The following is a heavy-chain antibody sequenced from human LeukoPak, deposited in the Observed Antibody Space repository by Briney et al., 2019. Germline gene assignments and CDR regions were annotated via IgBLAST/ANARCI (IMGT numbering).Heavy chain of an antibody. J-gene: IGHJ4*02. Sequence: PSGTLSLTCAVSGGSISSNNWWSWVRQPPGKGLEWIGEIYHHGATNYNPSLKSRVTLSVDKSKNQFSLELRSVTAADTAVYYCARGPSVAAHLDYWGQGTLVTVSS. V-gene: IGHV4-4*02. D-gene: IGHD5-12*01. CDR3: ARGPSVAAHLDY. CDR2: IYHHGAT. CDR1: GGSISSNNW.